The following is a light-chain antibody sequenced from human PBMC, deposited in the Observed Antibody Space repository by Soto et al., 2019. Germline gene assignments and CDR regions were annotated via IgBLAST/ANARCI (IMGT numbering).Light chain of an antibody. Sequence: EIVLTQFPATLSLSPGERAILSCRASQRINSRYLAWYQQKPGHAPRLLIYGASNRATGIRDRFSGSGSGTDFALTISRLQPEDFAVYYCQLYGSSPLYIFGPGTRLEIK. CDR2: GAS. J-gene: IGKJ2*01. CDR1: QRINSRY. CDR3: QLYGSSPLYI. V-gene: IGKV3-20*01.